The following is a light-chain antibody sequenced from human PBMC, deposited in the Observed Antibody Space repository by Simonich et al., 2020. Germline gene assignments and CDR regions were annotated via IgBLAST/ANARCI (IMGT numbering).Light chain of an antibody. CDR2: EVS. Sequence: QSALTHPPSASGSPGQSVTISCTGTSSDVGGYNYFSWYQQHPGKAPKLMIYEVSMRLSRVPARFSGSKSGNTASLTVSGLQAEDEADYDCSSYAGSNNYWVFGGGTKLTVL. CDR3: SSYAGSNNYWV. V-gene: IGLV2-8*01. J-gene: IGLJ3*02. CDR1: SSDVGGYNY.